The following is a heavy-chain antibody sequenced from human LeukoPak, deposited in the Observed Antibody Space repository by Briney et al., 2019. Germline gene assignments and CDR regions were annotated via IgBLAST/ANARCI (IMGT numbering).Heavy chain of an antibody. CDR2: ISAYNGNT. CDR1: GYTFTSYG. V-gene: IGHV1-18*01. CDR3: SRERAAAGTIDY. Sequence: ASVKVSCKASGYTFTSYGMSWVRQAPGQGLEWMGWISAYNGNTNYAQKLQGRVTMTTDTSTSTAYMELGSLRSDDTAVYYCSRERAAAGTIDYWGQGTLFTVSS. J-gene: IGHJ4*02. D-gene: IGHD6-13*01.